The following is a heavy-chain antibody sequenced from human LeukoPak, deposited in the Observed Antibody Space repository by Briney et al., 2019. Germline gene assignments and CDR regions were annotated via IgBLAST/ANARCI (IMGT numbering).Heavy chain of an antibody. CDR3: AREAFWALDY. Sequence: LDSVKGRFTISRDNAKNSLFLQLISLRAEDTAVYYCAREAFWALDYWVLGTLVTVSS. V-gene: IGHV3-7*01. J-gene: IGHJ4*02. D-gene: IGHD3-3*01.